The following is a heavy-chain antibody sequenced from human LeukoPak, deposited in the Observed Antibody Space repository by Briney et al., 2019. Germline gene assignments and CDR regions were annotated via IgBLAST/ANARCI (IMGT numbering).Heavy chain of an antibody. CDR1: GFTFDDYA. V-gene: IGHV3-9*01. CDR2: ISWNSGSI. J-gene: IGHJ4*02. CDR3: AKDVTGGSYYFDY. Sequence: GRSLRLSCAASGFTFDDYAMHWVRQAPGKGLEWVSGISWNSGSIGYADSVKGRFTISRDNAKNSLYLQMNSLRAEDTALYYCAKDVTGGSYYFDYWGQGTLVTVSS. D-gene: IGHD1-26*01.